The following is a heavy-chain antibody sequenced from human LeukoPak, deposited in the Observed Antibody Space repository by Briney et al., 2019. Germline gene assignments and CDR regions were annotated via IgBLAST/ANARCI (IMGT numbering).Heavy chain of an antibody. Sequence: GGSLRLSCEASGFPFSSYAMNWVRQAPGKGLEWVSTISGSGGSTYCADSVKGRFTISRDNAKNSLYLQMNSLRAEDTAVYYCARGISSSSWYKAFDIWGQGTMVTVSS. V-gene: IGHV3-23*01. CDR3: ARGISSSSWYKAFDI. CDR2: ISGSGGST. CDR1: GFPFSSYA. D-gene: IGHD6-13*01. J-gene: IGHJ3*02.